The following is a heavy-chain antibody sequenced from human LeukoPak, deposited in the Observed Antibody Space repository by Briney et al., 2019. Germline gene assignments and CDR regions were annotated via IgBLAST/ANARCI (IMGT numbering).Heavy chain of an antibody. Sequence: GGTLRLSCAASGFTFSSYGMSWVRQAPGKGLEWVSAISGSGGSTYYADSAKGRFTISRDNSKNTLYLQMNSLRAEDTAVYYCAKDYWAVAGIFDYWGQGTLVTVSS. J-gene: IGHJ4*02. V-gene: IGHV3-23*01. CDR1: GFTFSSYG. D-gene: IGHD6-19*01. CDR2: ISGSGGST. CDR3: AKDYWAVAGIFDY.